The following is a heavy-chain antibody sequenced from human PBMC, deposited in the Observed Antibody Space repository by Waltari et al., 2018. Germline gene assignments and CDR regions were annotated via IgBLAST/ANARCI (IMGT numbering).Heavy chain of an antibody. CDR1: GFIFSNYW. V-gene: IGHV3-7*01. Sequence: EVQLVESGGGLVQPGGSLKLSCAASGFIFSNYWLSWVRQAPGKGLGWVASIKQDGRETYFVDSLKGRFTISRDNTENSMYLQMDSLRAEDTAHYYCARDSPATGYWYFDQWGRGTLVTVSS. J-gene: IGHJ2*01. D-gene: IGHD2-2*01. CDR3: ARDSPATGYWYFDQ. CDR2: IKQDGRET.